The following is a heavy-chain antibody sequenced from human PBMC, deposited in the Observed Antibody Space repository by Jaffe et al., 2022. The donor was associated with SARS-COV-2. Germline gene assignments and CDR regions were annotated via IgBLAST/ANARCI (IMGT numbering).Heavy chain of an antibody. J-gene: IGHJ4*02. CDR3: ARLADYYHGSGNRGYFDY. CDR2: ISWDSGSR. CDR1: GFTFDDYA. Sequence: EVHLVESGGGLVQPGRSLRLSCAASGFTFDDYAMHWVRQTPGKGLEWVSGISWDSGSRDYAVSVKGRFTISRDNAKHSLYLEMNSLRAEDTALYYCARLADYYHGSGNRGYFDYWGQGTLVTVSS. D-gene: IGHD3-22*01. V-gene: IGHV3-9*01.